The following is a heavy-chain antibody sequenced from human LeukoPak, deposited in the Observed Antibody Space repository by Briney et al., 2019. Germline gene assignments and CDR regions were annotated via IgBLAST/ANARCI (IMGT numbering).Heavy chain of an antibody. V-gene: IGHV3-23*01. J-gene: IGHJ6*03. CDR3: AKDGYSSSWYNYYYYYMDV. D-gene: IGHD6-13*01. Sequence: GGSLRLSCAASGFTFSNCAMTWVRQAPGKGLEWVSAISGSSGSPHYADSVKGRLTISRDNSKNTLYLQMNSLRAEDTAVYYCAKDGYSSSWYNYYYYYMDVWGKGTTVTVSS. CDR1: GFTFSNCA. CDR2: ISGSSGSP.